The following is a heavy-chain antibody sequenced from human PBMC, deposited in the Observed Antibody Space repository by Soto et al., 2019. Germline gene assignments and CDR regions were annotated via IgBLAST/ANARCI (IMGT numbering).Heavy chain of an antibody. Sequence: QVQLQQWGAGLLKPSETLSLTCAVYGGSFSGYYWSWIRQPPGKGLEWIGEINHSGSTNYNPSLKSRVTIPVNTSKSQSSLKLSSVTAADTAVYYCARGNRYSYGYRYWGQGTLVTVSS. CDR1: GGSFSGYY. D-gene: IGHD5-18*01. J-gene: IGHJ4*02. V-gene: IGHV4-34*01. CDR3: ARGNRYSYGYRY. CDR2: INHSGST.